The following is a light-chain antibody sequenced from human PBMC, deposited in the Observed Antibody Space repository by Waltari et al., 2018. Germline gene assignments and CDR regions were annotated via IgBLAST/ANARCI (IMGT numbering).Light chain of an antibody. V-gene: IGLV6-57*03. CDR1: SGNIASNF. CDR3: QSYDTNTQV. Sequence: NFMLTQPHSVSESPGETVTISCTRSSGNIASNFVQWYQLRPGTAPTTVIYEDDQRPSGVAAQCAGSTDRSSKSASLTISGLKAEDEADYCCQSYDTNTQVFGGGTKLTVL. CDR2: EDD. J-gene: IGLJ2*01.